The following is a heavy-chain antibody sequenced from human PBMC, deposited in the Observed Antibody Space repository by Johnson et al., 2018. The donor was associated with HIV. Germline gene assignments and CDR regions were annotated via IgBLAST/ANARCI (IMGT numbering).Heavy chain of an antibody. CDR2: INSNGGST. CDR1: GFIFDDYG. V-gene: IGHV3-20*04. J-gene: IGHJ3*02. CDR3: ARDTGLLWFRDFPDAFDI. D-gene: IGHD3-10*01. Sequence: VQLVESGGGVLRPGGSLRLSCAASGFIFDDYGMSWVRQTPGKGLEWVSGINSNGGSTGYADSVKGRFTISRDNAKNSLYLQMNSLRAEDTAVYYCARDTGLLWFRDFPDAFDIWGQGTMVTVSS.